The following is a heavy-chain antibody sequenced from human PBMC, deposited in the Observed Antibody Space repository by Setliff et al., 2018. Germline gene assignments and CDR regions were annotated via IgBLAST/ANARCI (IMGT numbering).Heavy chain of an antibody. CDR2: INPSGGLT. J-gene: IGHJ5*02. CDR1: GYTLTNYY. V-gene: IGHV1-46*01. Sequence: ASVKVSCKASGYTLTNYYMHWVRQAPGQGLEWMGIINPSGGLTRYAQKFQGRVTMTRDTSTSTVYMVLNNLQSEDTALYYCAFEYGTSKRFDPWGQGTLVTVSS. D-gene: IGHD3-10*01. CDR3: AFEYGTSKRFDP.